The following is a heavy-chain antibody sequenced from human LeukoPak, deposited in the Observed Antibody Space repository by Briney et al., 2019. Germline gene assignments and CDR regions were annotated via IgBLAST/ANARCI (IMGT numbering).Heavy chain of an antibody. CDR2: ISAYNGNT. V-gene: IGHV1-18*01. Sequence: GASVKVSCKASGYTFTSYDINWVRQATGQGLEWMGWISAYNGNTNYAQKLQGRVTMTTDTSTSTAYMELRSLRSDDTAVYYCARGDYYDSSGYFSNAFDSWGQGTMVTVSS. D-gene: IGHD3-22*01. J-gene: IGHJ3*02. CDR1: GYTFTSYD. CDR3: ARGDYYDSSGYFSNAFDS.